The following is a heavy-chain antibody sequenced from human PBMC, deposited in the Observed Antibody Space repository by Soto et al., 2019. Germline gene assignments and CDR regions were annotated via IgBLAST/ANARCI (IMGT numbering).Heavy chain of an antibody. J-gene: IGHJ4*02. Sequence: GGSLRLSCAASGFTFSSFWMSWVRQAPGKGLEWVANIKQDGSEKFYVDSVKGRFTISRDNAKKSPHLQMDSLRADDTALYYCVRDDGRSYFDSWGQGTLVTVSS. V-gene: IGHV3-7*03. CDR3: VRDDGRSYFDS. CDR2: IKQDGSEK. CDR1: GFTFSSFW.